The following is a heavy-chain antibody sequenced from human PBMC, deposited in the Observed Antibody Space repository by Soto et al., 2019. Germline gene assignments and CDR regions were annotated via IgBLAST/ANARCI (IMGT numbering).Heavy chain of an antibody. V-gene: IGHV3-11*01. CDR2: ISSSGSTI. Sequence: QVQLVESGGGLVKPGGSLRLSCAASRFTFSDYYMSWIRQAPGKGLEWVSYISSSGSTIYYADSVKGRFTISRDNAKNSLYLQMNSLRAEDTAVYYCARDYPVVVPAAMNYYGMDVWGQGTTVTVSS. J-gene: IGHJ6*02. CDR1: RFTFSDYY. CDR3: ARDYPVVVPAAMNYYGMDV. D-gene: IGHD2-2*01.